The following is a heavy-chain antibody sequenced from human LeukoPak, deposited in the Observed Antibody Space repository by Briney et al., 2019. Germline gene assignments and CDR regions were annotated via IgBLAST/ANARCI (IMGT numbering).Heavy chain of an antibody. J-gene: IGHJ6*03. V-gene: IGHV1-8*03. Sequence: GASVKVSCKASGYTFTSYYMHWVRQATGQGLEWMGWMNPNSGNTGYAQKFQGRVTITRNTSISTAYMELSSLRSEDTAVYYCARTNSLSYCSGGSCDYYYYYMDVWGKGTTVTVSS. CDR2: MNPNSGNT. CDR3: ARTNSLSYCSGGSCDYYYYYMDV. D-gene: IGHD2-15*01. CDR1: GYTFTSYY.